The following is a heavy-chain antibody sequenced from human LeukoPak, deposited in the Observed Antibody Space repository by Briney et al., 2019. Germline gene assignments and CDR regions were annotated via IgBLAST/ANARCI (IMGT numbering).Heavy chain of an antibody. CDR1: GFTFNTYD. CDR2: ISYDARIK. CDR3: ATEYYDFLTAKYWGGYDY. J-gene: IGHJ4*02. Sequence: PGGSLRLSCAASGFTFNTYDMHWVRQAPGKGLEWVAVISYDARIKYYADSVKGRFTISRDNSENTLYLQMNSLGAEDTALYYCATEYYDFLTAKYWGGYDYWGQGTLVSVSS. V-gene: IGHV3-30-3*01. D-gene: IGHD3-9*01.